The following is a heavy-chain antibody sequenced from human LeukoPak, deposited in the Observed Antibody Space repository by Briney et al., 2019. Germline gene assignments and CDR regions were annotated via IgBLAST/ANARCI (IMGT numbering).Heavy chain of an antibody. J-gene: IGHJ5*02. CDR2: ISGSGGYT. V-gene: IGHV3-23*01. CDR1: GFTFRSYA. CDR3: AKSKDGNIAASFDP. Sequence: QSGGSLRPSCAASGFTFRSYAMSWVRQAPGKGLEWVTTISGSGGYTLYADSVKGRFTISRDNSKNTLNLQMNSLRAEDTAVYYCAKSKDGNIAASFDPWGQGTLVTVSS. D-gene: IGHD6-13*01.